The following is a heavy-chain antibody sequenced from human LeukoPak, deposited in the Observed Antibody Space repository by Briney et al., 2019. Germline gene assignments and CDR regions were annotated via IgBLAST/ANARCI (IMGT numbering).Heavy chain of an antibody. Sequence: PGGSLRLSCAASGFTLSSYGMHWVRQAPGKGLEWVAVISYDGRNKYYADSVKGRFTISRDNSKNTLYLQMNSLIAEDTAVYYCAKLVGAFDYWGQGTLVTVSS. J-gene: IGHJ4*02. V-gene: IGHV3-30*18. D-gene: IGHD1-26*01. CDR1: GFTLSSYG. CDR2: ISYDGRNK. CDR3: AKLVGAFDY.